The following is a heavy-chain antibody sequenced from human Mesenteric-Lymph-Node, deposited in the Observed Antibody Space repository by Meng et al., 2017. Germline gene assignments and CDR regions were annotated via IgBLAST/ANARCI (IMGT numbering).Heavy chain of an antibody. V-gene: IGHV4-39*01. J-gene: IGHJ4*02. Sequence: GSLRLSCTVSGGSISSSSYYWGWIRQPPGKGLEWIGSIYHSGSTYYNPSLKSRVTISVDTSKNQFSLKLSSVTAADTAVYYCARHSFIAARPFDYWGQGTLVTVSS. CDR1: GGSISSSSYY. CDR2: IYHSGST. CDR3: ARHSFIAARPFDY. D-gene: IGHD6-6*01.